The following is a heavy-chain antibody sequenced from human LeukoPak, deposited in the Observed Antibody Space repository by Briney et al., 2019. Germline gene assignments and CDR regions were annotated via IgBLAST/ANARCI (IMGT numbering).Heavy chain of an antibody. Sequence: SVKVSCKASGYTFTGYFMHWVRQAPGQGLEWMGRIIPILGIANYAQKFQGRVTITADKSTSTAYMELSSLRSEDTAVYYCATPEPNYYDSSGYFSLGYWGQGTLVTVSS. CDR3: ATPEPNYYDSSGYFSLGY. D-gene: IGHD3-22*01. CDR1: GYTFTGYF. CDR2: IIPILGIA. J-gene: IGHJ4*02. V-gene: IGHV1-69*02.